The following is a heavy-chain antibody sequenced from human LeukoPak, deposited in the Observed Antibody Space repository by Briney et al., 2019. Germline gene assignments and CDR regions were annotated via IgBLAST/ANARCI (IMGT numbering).Heavy chain of an antibody. CDR3: ARDYMVRGVIIEVPFDY. CDR1: GYTFTGYY. D-gene: IGHD3-10*01. J-gene: IGHJ4*02. CDR2: INPNSGGT. Sequence: ASVKVSCKASGYTFTGYYMHWVRQAPGQGLEWMGWINPNSGGTNYAQKFQGRVTMTRDTSISTAYMELSRLRSDDTAVYYCARDYMVRGVIIEVPFDYWGQGTLVTVSS. V-gene: IGHV1-2*02.